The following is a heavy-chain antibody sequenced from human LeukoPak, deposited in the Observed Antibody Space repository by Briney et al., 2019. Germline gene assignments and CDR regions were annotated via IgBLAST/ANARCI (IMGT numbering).Heavy chain of an antibody. CDR3: AEDIRTGRYYYGSGSYAGFDY. CDR1: GFTFDDYA. V-gene: IGHV3-9*01. D-gene: IGHD3-10*01. CDR2: ISWNSGSI. Sequence: GGSLRLSCAASGFTFDDYAMHWVRQAPGKGLEWVSGISWNSGSIGYADSVKGRFTISRDNAKNSLYLQMNSLRAEDTALYYCAEDIRTGRYYYGSGSYAGFDYWGQGTLVTVSS. J-gene: IGHJ4*02.